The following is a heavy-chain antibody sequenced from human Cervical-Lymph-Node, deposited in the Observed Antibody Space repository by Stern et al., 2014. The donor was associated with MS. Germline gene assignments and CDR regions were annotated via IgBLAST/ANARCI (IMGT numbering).Heavy chain of an antibody. CDR2: INQNGSEK. J-gene: IGHJ4*02. CDR3: ARDPPYFDY. CDR1: GFTFSRYW. V-gene: IGHV3-7*01. Sequence: EVQLVEPGGGLVQPGGSRRLSCAASGFTFSRYWMSWLRQAPGKWLKWVANINQNGSEKYYVASVEGRFTISRDNSKNSLFLQMNSLRGDDTAVYYCARDPPYFDYWAQGTLVTVSS.